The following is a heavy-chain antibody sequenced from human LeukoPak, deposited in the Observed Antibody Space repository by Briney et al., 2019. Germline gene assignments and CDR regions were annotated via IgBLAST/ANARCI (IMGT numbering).Heavy chain of an antibody. CDR3: ARATAIDTHFDY. CDR2: IIPIFGTA. Sequence: GSSVKVSCKASGGTFSSYAINWVRQAPGQGLEWLGGIIPIFGTANYAQKFQGRVTITADEPTSTAYMELRSLRSEDTAVYYCARATAIDTHFDYWGQGTLVTVSS. CDR1: GGTFSSYA. V-gene: IGHV1-69*01. D-gene: IGHD5-18*01. J-gene: IGHJ4*02.